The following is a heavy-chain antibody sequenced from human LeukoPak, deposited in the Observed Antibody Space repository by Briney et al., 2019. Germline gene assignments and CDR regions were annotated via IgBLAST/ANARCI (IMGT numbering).Heavy chain of an antibody. J-gene: IGHJ4*02. D-gene: IGHD5-18*01. CDR1: GYTLPELS. CDR2: FDPEDGET. V-gene: IGHV1-24*01. Sequence: ASVNVSCKVSGYTLPELSMHWVRQAPGKGLEWMGGFDPEDGETIYAQKFQGRVTMTEDTSTDTAYMELSSLRSEDTAVYYCATMVPVDTAMVTLPFDYWGQGTLVTVSS. CDR3: ATMVPVDTAMVTLPFDY.